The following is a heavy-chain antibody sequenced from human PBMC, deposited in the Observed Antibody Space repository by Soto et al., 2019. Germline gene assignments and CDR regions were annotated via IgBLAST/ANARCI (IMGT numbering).Heavy chain of an antibody. CDR1: GYTFTGYY. CDR3: ARDLPAHLYSLAC. D-gene: IGHD3-16*01. J-gene: IGHJ1*01. Sequence: ASVQVSCASSGYTFTGYYMHWVRQAPGQGLEWMGWINPNSGGTNYAQKFQGRVTMTRDTSISTAYMELSRLRSDDTAVYYCARDLPAHLYSLACWGTRSPVTVSS. CDR2: INPNSGGT. V-gene: IGHV1-2*02.